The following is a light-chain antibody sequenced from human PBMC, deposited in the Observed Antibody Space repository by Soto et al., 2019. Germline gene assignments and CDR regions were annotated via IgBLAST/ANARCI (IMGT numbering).Light chain of an antibody. Sequence: EIVMTQSPATLSVSPGERATLSCRASQSISSKLAWYQQKPGQPPRVLIHDASSRATGIPDRFSGSGSGTDFTLTISRLEPEDFAVYYCQQYANSPRTFGQGTKVDIK. CDR3: QQYANSPRT. J-gene: IGKJ1*01. CDR2: DAS. CDR1: QSISSK. V-gene: IGKV3-20*01.